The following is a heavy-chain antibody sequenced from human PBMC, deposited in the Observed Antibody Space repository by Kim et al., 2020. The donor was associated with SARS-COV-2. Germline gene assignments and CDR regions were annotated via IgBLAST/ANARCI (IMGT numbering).Heavy chain of an antibody. V-gene: IGHV3-7*01. Sequence: GGSLRLSCAASGFTFSSYWMSWVRQAPGKGLEWVANIKQDGSEKYYVDSVKGRFTISRDNAKNSLYLQMNSLRAEDTAVYYCARSGKESGGVVPAAIYPYYFDYWGQGTLVTVSS. CDR2: IKQDGSEK. CDR1: GFTFSSYW. CDR3: ARSGKESGGVVPAAIYPYYFDY. D-gene: IGHD2-2*02. J-gene: IGHJ4*02.